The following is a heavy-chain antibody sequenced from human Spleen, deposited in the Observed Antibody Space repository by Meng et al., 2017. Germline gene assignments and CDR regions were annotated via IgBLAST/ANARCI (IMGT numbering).Heavy chain of an antibody. V-gene: IGHV3-30*01. D-gene: IGHD1-26*01. Sequence: GESLKISWAASGFSFSSYAMHWVRKAPGKGLEWVAFISYDGSDKDLAGSVKGRFTISRDNAKDTLYLQMNNLRPEDTAVYYCARDTRTQDSGRMCYWGQGSLVTVSS. J-gene: IGHJ4*02. CDR3: ARDTRTQDSGRMCY. CDR1: GFSFSSYA. CDR2: ISYDGSDK.